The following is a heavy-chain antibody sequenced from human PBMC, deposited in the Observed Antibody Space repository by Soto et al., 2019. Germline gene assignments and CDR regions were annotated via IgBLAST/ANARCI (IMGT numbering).Heavy chain of an antibody. CDR2: ISTTGGST. CDR1: GFTFNAYS. J-gene: IGHJ4*02. D-gene: IGHD1-1*01. Sequence: DVQLLESGGGLVQPGGSLRLSCAASGFTFNAYSLSWVRQAPGKGLEWVSAISTTGGSTYYTDSVKGRFAISRDNSQNTLYLQMNSLRADDTAVYYCARPDGATYNFRYWGQGTLVTVSS. V-gene: IGHV3-23*01. CDR3: ARPDGATYNFRY.